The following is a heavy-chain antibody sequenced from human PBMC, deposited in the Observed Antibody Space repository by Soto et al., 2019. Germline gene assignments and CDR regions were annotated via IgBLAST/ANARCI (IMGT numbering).Heavy chain of an antibody. CDR2: ISSSSSYI. J-gene: IGHJ6*02. D-gene: IGHD5-18*01. Sequence: GGSLRLSCAASGFTFSSYSMNWVRQAPGKGLEWVSSISSSSSYIYYADSVKGRFTISRDNAKNSLYLQMNSLRAEDTAVYYCASGGYSYGQPRQLYGMDVWGQGTTVTVSS. V-gene: IGHV3-21*01. CDR1: GFTFSSYS. CDR3: ASGGYSYGQPRQLYGMDV.